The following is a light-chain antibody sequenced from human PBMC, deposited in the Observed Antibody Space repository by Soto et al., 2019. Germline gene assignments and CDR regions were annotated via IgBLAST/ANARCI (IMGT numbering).Light chain of an antibody. CDR3: SSFTSSSTYV. V-gene: IGLV2-18*02. Sequence: QSVLPQPPSLSGSPGQSVAISCTGTSSDVGSYNRVAWYQQSPGTAPKLMIYEVSNRPSGVPDRFSGSKSGNTASLTISGLQAEDEADYYCSSFTSSSTYVFGTGTKVTVL. CDR1: SSDVGSYNR. CDR2: EVS. J-gene: IGLJ1*01.